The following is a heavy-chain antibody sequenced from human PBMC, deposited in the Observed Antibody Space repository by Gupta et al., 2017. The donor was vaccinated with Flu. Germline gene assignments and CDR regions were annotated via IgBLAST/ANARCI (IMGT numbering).Heavy chain of an antibody. CDR1: GGSISSYY. J-gene: IGHJ2*01. V-gene: IGHV4-59*08. CDR2: IYYSGST. D-gene: IGHD1-26*01. Sequence: QVQLQESGPGLMKPSETLSLTCTVSGGSISSYYWSWIRQPPGKGLEWIGYIYYSGSTNYNPSLKSRVTISVDTSKNQFSLKLSSVTAADTAVYYCARVSGSYYKWYFDLWGRGTLVTVSS. CDR3: ARVSGSYYKWYFDL.